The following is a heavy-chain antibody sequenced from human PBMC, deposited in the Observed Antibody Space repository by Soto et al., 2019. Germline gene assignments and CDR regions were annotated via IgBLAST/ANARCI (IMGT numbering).Heavy chain of an antibody. CDR3: ARDLGAIAAAGTPRASYYFDY. D-gene: IGHD6-13*01. CDR1: GGTFSSYA. J-gene: IGHJ4*02. V-gene: IGHV1-69*13. Sequence: ASVKVSCKASGGTFSSYAISWVRQAPGQGLEWMGGIIPIFGTANYAQKFQGRVTITADESTSTAYMELSSLRSEDTAVYYCARDLGAIAAAGTPRASYYFDYWGQGTLVTVSS. CDR2: IIPIFGTA.